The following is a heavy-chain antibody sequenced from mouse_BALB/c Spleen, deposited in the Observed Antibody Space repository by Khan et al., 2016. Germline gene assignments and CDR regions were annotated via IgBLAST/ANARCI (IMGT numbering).Heavy chain of an antibody. CDR2: INTYTGEP. D-gene: IGHD2-12*01. Sequence: QIQLVQSGPELKKPGETVKISCKAAGYTFTNYGMNWVKQAPGKGLKWMGWINTYTGEPTFAADFKGRFAFSLETSASTAYLQINNLKNEDMATSICARTYYSYWYFDVWGAGTTVTVSS. J-gene: IGHJ1*01. CDR3: ARTYYSYWYFDV. V-gene: IGHV9-1*02. CDR1: GYTFTNYG.